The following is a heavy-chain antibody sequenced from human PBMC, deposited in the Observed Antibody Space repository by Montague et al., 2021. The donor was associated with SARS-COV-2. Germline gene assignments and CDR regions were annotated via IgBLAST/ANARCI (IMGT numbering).Heavy chain of an antibody. Sequence: SETLSLTCTVSGGSITGYYWSWLRRSPGKGLEWIAYIYDGGAVNYNPSLGSRVTISTDTSKNRLSLKVNSVTAADTAVYYCVRDHPYGGPRGAYDIWGQGTAVTVSS. V-gene: IGHV4-59*01. CDR1: GGSITGYY. CDR3: VRDHPYGGPRGAYDI. D-gene: IGHD4-23*01. J-gene: IGHJ3*02. CDR2: IYDGGAV.